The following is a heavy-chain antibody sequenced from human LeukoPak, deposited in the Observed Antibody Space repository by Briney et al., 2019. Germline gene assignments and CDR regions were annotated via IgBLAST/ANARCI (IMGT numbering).Heavy chain of an antibody. V-gene: IGHV3-21*01. CDR1: GFTFSSYS. CDR2: ISSSSSYI. Sequence: LGGSLRLSCAASGFTFSSYSMNWVRQAPGKGPEWVSSISSSSSYIYYADSVKGRFTISRDNAKNSLYLQMNSLRAEDTAVYYCASARIVGAPSAFDIWGQGTMVTVSS. CDR3: ASARIVGAPSAFDI. J-gene: IGHJ3*02. D-gene: IGHD1-26*01.